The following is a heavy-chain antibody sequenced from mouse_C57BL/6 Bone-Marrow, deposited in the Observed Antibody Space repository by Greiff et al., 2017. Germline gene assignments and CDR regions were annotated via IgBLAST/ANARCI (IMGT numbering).Heavy chain of an antibody. D-gene: IGHD2-1*01. CDR3: ARRNGNYGGFAY. CDR2: IWSGGST. V-gene: IGHV2-2*01. J-gene: IGHJ3*01. Sequence: QVQLQQSGPGLVQPSQSLSITCPVSGFSLTSYGVHWVRQSPGKGLEWLGVIWSGGSTDYNAAFISRLSISKDNSKSQVFFKMNSLQADDTAIYYCARRNGNYGGFAYWGQGTLVTVSA. CDR1: GFSLTSYG.